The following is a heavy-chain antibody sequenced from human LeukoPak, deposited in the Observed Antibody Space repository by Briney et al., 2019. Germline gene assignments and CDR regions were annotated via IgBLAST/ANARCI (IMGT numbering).Heavy chain of an antibody. CDR2: ISGSGGST. CDR1: GFTFSSYA. J-gene: IGHJ4*02. CDR3: ARVGSGWTLDY. D-gene: IGHD6-19*01. Sequence: GGSLRLSCAASGFTFSSYAMSWVRQAPGKGLEWVSAISGSGGSTYYADSVKGRFTISRDNAKNSLYLQMNSLRAEDTAVYYCARVGSGWTLDYWGQGTLVTVSS. V-gene: IGHV3-23*01.